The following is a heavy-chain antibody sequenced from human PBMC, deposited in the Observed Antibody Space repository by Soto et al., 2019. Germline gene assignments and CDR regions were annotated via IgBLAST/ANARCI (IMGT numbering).Heavy chain of an antibody. Sequence: SATLSLTYTVSGGSISSSSYYWGWIRQPPGKGLEWIGSIYYSGSTYYNPSLKSRVTISVDTSKNQFSLKLSSVTAADTAVYYCASQGGEITIFGVVIMGPFDYWGQGTLVTVSS. CDR3: ASQGGEITIFGVVIMGPFDY. V-gene: IGHV4-39*01. CDR1: GGSISSSSYY. J-gene: IGHJ4*02. D-gene: IGHD3-3*01. CDR2: IYYSGST.